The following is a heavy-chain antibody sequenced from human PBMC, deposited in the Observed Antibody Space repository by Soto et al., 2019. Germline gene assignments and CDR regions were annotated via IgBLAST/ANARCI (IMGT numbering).Heavy chain of an antibody. CDR1: GFTFSDHY. CDR3: ASGPPQYYYGSGSYLTRGYYMDV. J-gene: IGHJ6*03. CDR2: TRNKANSYTT. V-gene: IGHV3-72*01. Sequence: GGSLRLSCAASGFTFSDHYMDWVRQAPGKGLEWVGRTRNKANSYTTEYAAFVKGRFTISRDDSKNSLFLQMNSLKTEDTAVYYCASGPPQYYYGSGSYLTRGYYMDVWGKGTTVTVSS. D-gene: IGHD3-10*01.